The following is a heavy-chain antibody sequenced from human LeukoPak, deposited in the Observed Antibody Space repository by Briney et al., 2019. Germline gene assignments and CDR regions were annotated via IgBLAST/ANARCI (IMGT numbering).Heavy chain of an antibody. J-gene: IGHJ1*01. V-gene: IGHV4-34*01. CDR1: GGYFSGYY. D-gene: IGHD4-17*01. Sequence: SEPLSLTCAVYGGYFSGYYWICIRHPPGKGLECIGEINHSGSSNYNPSLKSRVTISVDTSKTQFSLKLSSVTAADTAVYYCARGEDGDYYFQHWGQGTLVTVSS. CDR3: ARGEDGDYYFQH. CDR2: INHSGSS.